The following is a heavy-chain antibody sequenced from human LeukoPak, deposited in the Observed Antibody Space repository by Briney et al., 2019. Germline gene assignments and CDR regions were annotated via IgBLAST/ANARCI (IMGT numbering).Heavy chain of an antibody. CDR1: GFTFSNYG. V-gene: IGHV3-30*02. J-gene: IGHJ4*02. CDR3: PKDRDYSSSWPRYYFDY. CDR2: IRYDGSSK. D-gene: IGHD6-13*01. Sequence: GGSLRLSCAASGFTFSNYGMHWVRQAPGKGLEWVAFIRYDGSSKYYADSVKGRFTISRDNSKNTLYLQMNSLRVEDTAVYYCPKDRDYSSSWPRYYFDYWGQGTLVTVSS.